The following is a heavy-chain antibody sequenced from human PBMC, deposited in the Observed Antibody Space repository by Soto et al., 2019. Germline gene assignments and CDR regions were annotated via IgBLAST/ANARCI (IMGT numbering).Heavy chain of an antibody. CDR3: ATYASSWTVFDY. CDR2: ISYDGSNK. Sequence: VQLVESGGGVVQPGRSLRRSCAASGFTFGSHSMHWVRQAPGKGLEWVAVISYDGSNKYYADSVKGRFTISRDNSKNTLYLQMNSLRAEDTAVYYCATYASSWTVFDYWGQGTLVIVSS. D-gene: IGHD6-13*01. V-gene: IGHV3-30-3*01. CDR1: GFTFGSHS. J-gene: IGHJ4*02.